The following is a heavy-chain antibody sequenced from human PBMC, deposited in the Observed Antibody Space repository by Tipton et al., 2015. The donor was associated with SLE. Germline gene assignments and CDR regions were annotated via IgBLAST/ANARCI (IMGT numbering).Heavy chain of an antibody. CDR3: ARFRYESNCRSSEGLDV. V-gene: IGHV4-39*07. CDR2: IYHSGST. J-gene: IGHJ6*02. CDR1: GGSISSSSYY. D-gene: IGHD7-27*01. Sequence: TLSLTCTVSGGSISSSSYYWGWIRQPPGKGLEWIGSIYHSGSTNYNPSLKSRVTISVDTSKNQFSLKLSSVTAADTAVYYCARFRYESNCRSSEGLDVWGQGTPVTVSS.